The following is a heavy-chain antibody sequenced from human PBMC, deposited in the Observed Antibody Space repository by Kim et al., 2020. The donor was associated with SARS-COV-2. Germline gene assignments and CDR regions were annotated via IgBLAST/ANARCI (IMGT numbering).Heavy chain of an antibody. D-gene: IGHD6-13*01. CDR1: GGSFSGYY. CDR3: ARGRWAAAGTGPRYFQH. Sequence: SETLSLTCAVYGGSFSGYYWSWIRQPPGKGLEWIGEINHSGSTNYNPSLKSGVTISVDTYKNQFSLKLSSVTAADTAVYYCARGRWAAAGTGPRYFQHWGQGTLVTVSS. CDR2: INHSGST. J-gene: IGHJ1*01. V-gene: IGHV4-34*01.